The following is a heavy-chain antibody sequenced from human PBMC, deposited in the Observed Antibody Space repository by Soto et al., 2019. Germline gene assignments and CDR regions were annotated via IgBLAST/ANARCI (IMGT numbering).Heavy chain of an antibody. CDR3: ARVLVSLNHNWFDP. CDR2: INPSGGST. Sequence: ASVKVSCKASGYTFTSYYMHWVRQAPGQGLEWMGIINPSGGSTSYAQKFQGRVTMTTDTSASTAYMELRSLRSDDTAVYYCARVLVSLNHNWFDPWGQGTLVTVSS. D-gene: IGHD3-10*01. V-gene: IGHV1-46*01. J-gene: IGHJ5*02. CDR1: GYTFTSYY.